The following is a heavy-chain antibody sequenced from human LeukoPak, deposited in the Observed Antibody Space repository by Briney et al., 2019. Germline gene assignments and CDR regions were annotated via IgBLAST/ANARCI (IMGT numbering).Heavy chain of an antibody. J-gene: IGHJ3*02. V-gene: IGHV4-59*01. D-gene: IGHD3-10*01. CDR2: IDDSGNT. CDR1: GGSISRYY. CDR3: ARADYHNSGSHTVFDAFDI. Sequence: PSETLSLTCTVSGGSISRYYWSWLRRPPGKGLEWVGYIDDSGNTNYNPSLKSQVTLSVDKSKNHFFLKLSFVTAADTAMYYCARADYHNSGSHTVFDAFDIWGQGTRVTVSS.